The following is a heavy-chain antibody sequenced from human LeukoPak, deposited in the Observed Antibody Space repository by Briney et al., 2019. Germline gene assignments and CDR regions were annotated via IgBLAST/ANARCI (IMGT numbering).Heavy chain of an antibody. CDR2: ITSGSSYV. CDR1: GFTFSTYS. J-gene: IGHJ4*02. D-gene: IGHD2-21*02. Sequence: GGSLRLSCAASGFTFSTYSMNWVRQAPGKGLEWVSSITSGSSYVYYADSVKGRFTISRDNAKDSVYLQMNRLRAEDTAVYYCASIVVITATLDFDFWGQGTLVIVSS. V-gene: IGHV3-21*01. CDR3: ASIVVITATLDFDF.